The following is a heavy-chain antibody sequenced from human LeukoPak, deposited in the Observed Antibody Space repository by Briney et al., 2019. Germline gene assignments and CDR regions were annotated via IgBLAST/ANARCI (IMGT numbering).Heavy chain of an antibody. CDR3: ARMYYYDSSGSYRLSDY. D-gene: IGHD3-22*01. V-gene: IGHV4-31*03. J-gene: IGHJ4*02. Sequence: SQTLSLTCTVSGGSISSGGYYWSWIRQHPGKGLEWIGYIYYSGSTYYNPSLKSRVTISVDTSKNQFSLKLSSVTAADTAVYYCARMYYYDSSGSYRLSDYWGQGTLVTVSS. CDR2: IYYSGST. CDR1: GGSISSGGYY.